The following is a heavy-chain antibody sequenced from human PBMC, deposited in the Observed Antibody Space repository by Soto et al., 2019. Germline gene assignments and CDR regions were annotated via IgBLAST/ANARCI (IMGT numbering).Heavy chain of an antibody. J-gene: IGHJ4*02. V-gene: IGHV3-30*18. Sequence: QVQLVESGGGVVQPGRSLRLSCAASGFTFSNYGIHWVRQAPGKGLEWVAVISDDGRSEFYADSVKGRFTISRDNSKNTVYLQMNSLRPEDTAVYYCAKDYLPTVVSPGDSNYWGTGTLVTVSS. CDR1: GFTFSNYG. CDR2: ISDDGRSE. CDR3: AKDYLPTVVSPGDSNY. D-gene: IGHD4-17*01.